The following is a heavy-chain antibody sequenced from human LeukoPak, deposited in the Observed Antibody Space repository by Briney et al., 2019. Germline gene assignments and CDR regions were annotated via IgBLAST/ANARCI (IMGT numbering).Heavy chain of an antibody. V-gene: IGHV4-59*01. Sequence: SETLSLTCTVSGGSISSYYWSWIRQPPGKGLEWIGYIYYSGSTNYNPSLKSRVTISVDTSKNQFSLKLSSVTAADTAVYYCARDMEVTYYCDSSGYHRALGAFDIWGQGTMVTVSS. J-gene: IGHJ3*02. CDR2: IYYSGST. CDR1: GGSISSYY. CDR3: ARDMEVTYYCDSSGYHRALGAFDI. D-gene: IGHD3-22*01.